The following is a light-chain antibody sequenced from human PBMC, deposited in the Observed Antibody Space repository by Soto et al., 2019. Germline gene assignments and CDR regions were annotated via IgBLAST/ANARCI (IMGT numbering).Light chain of an antibody. V-gene: IGKV3-15*01. CDR2: GAS. Sequence: EIVMTQSPATLSVSPGERATVSCRASQSVSSNLAWYQQKPGPAPRLLIYGASTRATGIPARFSGSGSGTEFTLSIGSLQSEDFAVYYCQQYNNWPRTFGQGTKLEIK. J-gene: IGKJ2*01. CDR3: QQYNNWPRT. CDR1: QSVSSN.